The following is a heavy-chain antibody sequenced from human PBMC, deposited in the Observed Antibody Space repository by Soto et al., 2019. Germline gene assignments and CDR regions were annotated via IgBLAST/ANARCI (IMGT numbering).Heavy chain of an antibody. V-gene: IGHV3-13*01. Sequence: EVQLVESGGGLVQPGGSLRLSCAASGFTFRVYDMLWVRQGAGTGLEWVSTIGTAGDTYYAGSVKGRFTISRENAKNSMYLQMNNLGAGDTAVYFCARAGMHNWNLLRAFGIWGHGTMVTVS. CDR3: ARAGMHNWNLLRAFGI. CDR2: IGTAGDT. D-gene: IGHD1-7*01. J-gene: IGHJ3*02. CDR1: GFTFRVYD.